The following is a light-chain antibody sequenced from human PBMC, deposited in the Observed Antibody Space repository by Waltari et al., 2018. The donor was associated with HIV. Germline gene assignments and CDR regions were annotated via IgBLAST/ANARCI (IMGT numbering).Light chain of an antibody. J-gene: IGKJ2*01. CDR1: QSINTA. Sequence: EIVMTQSPATLSVSPGVRATLSCRASQSINTALAWYQQKPGQAPRLLIYDVSTRATGVPTRFSGGGSGTEFTLTISSLQSEDFGVYYCQQYKQLPPYIFGQGTKLEI. CDR3: QQYKQLPPYI. V-gene: IGKV3-15*01. CDR2: DVS.